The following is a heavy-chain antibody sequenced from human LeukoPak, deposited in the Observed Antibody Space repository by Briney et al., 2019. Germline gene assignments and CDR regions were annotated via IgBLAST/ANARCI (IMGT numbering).Heavy chain of an antibody. CDR1: GFTFSSYG. J-gene: IGHJ4*02. CDR2: IRYDGSNK. D-gene: IGHD6-13*01. CDR3: AKSAGYSSSWYPNFDY. V-gene: IGHV3-30*02. Sequence: PGGSLRLSCAASGFTFSSYGMHWVRQAPGKGLEWVAFIRYDGSNKYYADSVKGRFTISRDNSKNTLYLQMNSLRAEDTAVYYCAKSAGYSSSWYPNFDYWVQGTLVTVSS.